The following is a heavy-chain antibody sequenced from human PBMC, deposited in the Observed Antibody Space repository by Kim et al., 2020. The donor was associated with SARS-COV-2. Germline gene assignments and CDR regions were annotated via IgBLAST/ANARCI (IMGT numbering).Heavy chain of an antibody. CDR2: ISGSGGST. Sequence: GGSLRLSCAASGFTFSSYAMSWVRQAPGKGLEWVSAISGSGGSTYYADSVKGRFTISRDNSKNTLYLQMNSLRAEDTAVYYCAAHRTSIAARPDAPIDYWGRGTLVTVSS. J-gene: IGHJ4*02. V-gene: IGHV3-23*01. CDR3: AAHRTSIAARPDAPIDY. CDR1: GFTFSSYA. D-gene: IGHD6-6*01.